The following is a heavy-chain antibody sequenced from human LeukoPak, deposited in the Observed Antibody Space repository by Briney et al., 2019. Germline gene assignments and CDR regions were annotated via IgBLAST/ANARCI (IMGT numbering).Heavy chain of an antibody. CDR3: EVVVAATPYAFDI. J-gene: IGHJ3*02. V-gene: IGHV3-30*03. Sequence: GGSLRLSCAASGFTFSSYGMHWVRQAPGKGLEWVAVISYDGSNKYYADSVKGRFTISRDNSKNTLYLQMSSLRAEDTAVYYCEVVVAATPYAFDIWGQGTMVTVSS. CDR1: GFTFSSYG. D-gene: IGHD2-15*01. CDR2: ISYDGSNK.